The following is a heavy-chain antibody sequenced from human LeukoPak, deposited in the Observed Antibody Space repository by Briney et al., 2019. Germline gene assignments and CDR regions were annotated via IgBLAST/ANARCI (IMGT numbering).Heavy chain of an antibody. Sequence: SETLSHTCTVSDGSINYYYWTWIRQPPGKGLEWIGYIYYSGSTNYNPSLKSRVTISVDTSKNQFSLKLISVTAADTAVYYCARTARLSNDNYGYPEPYFDYWGQGTLVTVSS. CDR1: DGSINYYY. V-gene: IGHV4-59*01. J-gene: IGHJ4*02. CDR2: IYYSGST. CDR3: ARTARLSNDNYGYPEPYFDY. D-gene: IGHD5-18*01.